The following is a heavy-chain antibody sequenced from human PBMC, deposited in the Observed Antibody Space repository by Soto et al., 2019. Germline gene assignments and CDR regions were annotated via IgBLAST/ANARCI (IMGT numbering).Heavy chain of an antibody. CDR3: ARDLGGYASH. Sequence: EVQPVESAGGLVQPGGALRLSCAAAGVTFSNYWMHWVRQAPGKGPVWVSRMNTDGSSTNYADSVKGRFTISRDNAKNTLYLQTTSLGAEDTAVDYCARDLGGYASHWGQGTLVTVSS. CDR2: MNTDGSST. V-gene: IGHV3-74*01. D-gene: IGHD3-16*01. J-gene: IGHJ4*02. CDR1: GVTFSNYW.